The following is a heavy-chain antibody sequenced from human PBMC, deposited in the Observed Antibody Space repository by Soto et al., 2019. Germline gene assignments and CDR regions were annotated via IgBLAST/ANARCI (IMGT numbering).Heavy chain of an antibody. CDR2: IYDSGST. CDR1: GGSISSGVYY. CDR3: ATLYI. J-gene: IGHJ3*02. V-gene: IGHV4-31*03. Sequence: QVQLQESGPGLVKPSQTLSLTCTVSGGSISSGVYYWSWIRQHPGKGLEWNGYIYDSGSTYYNPFFQSRVTLSVDTCKNQFSLKLSSVAAANTAVYDCATLYIWGQGTIVTVSS.